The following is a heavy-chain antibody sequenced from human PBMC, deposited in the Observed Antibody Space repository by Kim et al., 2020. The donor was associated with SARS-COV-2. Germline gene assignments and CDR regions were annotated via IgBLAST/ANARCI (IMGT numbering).Heavy chain of an antibody. V-gene: IGHV3-33*06. Sequence: SADHGKGRLTIARDNSKNTLYLQMTSLRAEDTAVYYCAKDSSSSKYYFDYWGQGTLVTVSS. D-gene: IGHD6-6*01. CDR3: AKDSSSSKYYFDY. J-gene: IGHJ4*02.